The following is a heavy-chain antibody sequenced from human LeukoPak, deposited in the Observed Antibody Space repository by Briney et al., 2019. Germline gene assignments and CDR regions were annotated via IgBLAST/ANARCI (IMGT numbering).Heavy chain of an antibody. Sequence: GGSLRLSCVVSGISLSNYAMTWVRQAPGKGLEWVSYISERGGSTTYADSVKGRFTISRDNAKNSLYLQMNSLRAEDTAVYYCARDGCSSTSCQPGYKDYYYMDVWGKGTTVTVS. D-gene: IGHD2-2*01. CDR1: GISLSNYA. J-gene: IGHJ6*03. CDR3: ARDGCSSTSCQPGYKDYYYMDV. CDR2: ISERGGST. V-gene: IGHV3-23*01.